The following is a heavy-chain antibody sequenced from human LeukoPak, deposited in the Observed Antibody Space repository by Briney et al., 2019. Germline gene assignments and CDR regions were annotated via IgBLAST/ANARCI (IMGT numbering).Heavy chain of an antibody. CDR3: ARDSLRITIFGVVKYSMDV. V-gene: IGHV3-53*01. Sequence: GGSLRLSCAASGFTVSSNYMSWVRQTPGKGLEWVSVIYSGGSTYYADSVKGRFTISRDNSKNTLYLQMNSLRAEDTAVYYCARDSLRITIFGVVKYSMDVWGQGTTVTVSS. J-gene: IGHJ6*02. D-gene: IGHD3-3*01. CDR2: IYSGGST. CDR1: GFTVSSNY.